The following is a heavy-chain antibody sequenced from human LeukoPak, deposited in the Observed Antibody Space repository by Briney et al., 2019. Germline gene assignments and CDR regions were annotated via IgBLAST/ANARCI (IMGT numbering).Heavy chain of an antibody. CDR3: AKVRYCSGVNCYPDDN. D-gene: IGHD2-15*01. CDR2: INLDGSEK. V-gene: IGHV3-7*01. CDR1: GFPFRNFW. J-gene: IGHJ4*02. Sequence: GGSLRLSCVVSGFPFRNFWMSWVRQTPGRGLQWVANINLDGSEKSYVESVKGRFTISRDNAKNSLFLQMNSLRAEDTAVYYCAKVRYCSGVNCYPDDNWGQGTLVTVSS.